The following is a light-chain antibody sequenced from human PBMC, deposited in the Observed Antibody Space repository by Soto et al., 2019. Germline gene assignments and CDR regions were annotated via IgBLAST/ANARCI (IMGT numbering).Light chain of an antibody. Sequence: QSVLTQPASVSGSPGQSITASCTGTSSDIGGSNYVSWYQQHPGKAPRLIIYDVNNRPSGVSARFSGSKSGNTASLTISGLQAEDEADYYCTSYTRSPLYVFGTGTKVTVL. J-gene: IGLJ1*01. CDR2: DVN. CDR1: SSDIGGSNY. V-gene: IGLV2-14*03. CDR3: TSYTRSPLYV.